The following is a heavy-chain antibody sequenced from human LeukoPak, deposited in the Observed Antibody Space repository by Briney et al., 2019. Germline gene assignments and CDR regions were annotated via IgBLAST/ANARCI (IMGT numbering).Heavy chain of an antibody. CDR3: ARLGSNDAFDI. D-gene: IGHD4/OR15-4a*01. CDR1: GGSTSSYY. J-gene: IGHJ3*02. V-gene: IGHV4-59*01. Sequence: SETLSLTCTVSGGSTSSYYWSWIRQPPGKGLEWIGYIHYSGSTNYNPSLKSRVTISVDTSKNQFSLKLSSVTAADTAVYYCARLGSNDAFDIWGQGTMVTVSS. CDR2: IHYSGST.